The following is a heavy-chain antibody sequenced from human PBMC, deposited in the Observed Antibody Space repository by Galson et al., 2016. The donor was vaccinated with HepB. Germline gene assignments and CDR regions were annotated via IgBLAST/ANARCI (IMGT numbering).Heavy chain of an antibody. Sequence: SVKVSCKASGGTFSSFAISWVRQAPGHGPEWIGGIIPMFGTPNYAQNFQGRVTITADESTSTAYMEPSSLTSEDTAVYYCARDLWDGYSPWALGYWGQGSLVTVSS. J-gene: IGHJ4*02. D-gene: IGHD5-24*01. CDR1: GGTFSSFA. V-gene: IGHV1-69*13. CDR2: IIPMFGTP. CDR3: ARDLWDGYSPWALGY.